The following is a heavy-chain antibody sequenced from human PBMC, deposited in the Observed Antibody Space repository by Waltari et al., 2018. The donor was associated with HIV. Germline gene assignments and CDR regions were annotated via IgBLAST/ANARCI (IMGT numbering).Heavy chain of an antibody. V-gene: IGHV4-39*01. D-gene: IGHD2-8*01. CDR1: GASISSSSYY. CDR3: ARHRGESVSDAFDM. J-gene: IGHJ3*02. Sequence: QLQLQESGPGLVKPSETLSLTCTVSGASISSSSYYWGWIRQPPGKGLEWIGGMYYRWSTYYNPSLKSRVSISVATSKNQFSLKLSSVTAADTAVYYCARHRGESVSDAFDMWGQGTMVTVSS. CDR2: MYYRWST.